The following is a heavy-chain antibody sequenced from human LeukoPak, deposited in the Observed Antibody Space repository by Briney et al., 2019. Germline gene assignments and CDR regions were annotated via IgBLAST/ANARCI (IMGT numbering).Heavy chain of an antibody. J-gene: IGHJ5*02. V-gene: IGHV1-18*01. CDR1: GYTFTSYG. CDR2: ISAYNGNT. Sequence: ASVTVSCKASGYTFTSYGISWVRPAPGQGLEWMGWISAYNGNTNYAQKLQGRVTMTTDTSTSTAYMELRSLRSDDTAVYYCARAGETIFGAPNWFDPWGQGTLVTVSS. D-gene: IGHD3-3*01. CDR3: ARAGETIFGAPNWFDP.